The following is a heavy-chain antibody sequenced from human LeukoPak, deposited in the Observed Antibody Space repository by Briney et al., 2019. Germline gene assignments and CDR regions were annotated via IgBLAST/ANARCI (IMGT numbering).Heavy chain of an antibody. V-gene: IGHV3-33*01. CDR3: ARDGYSSGWNWFDP. CDR1: GFTFSSYG. J-gene: IGHJ5*02. D-gene: IGHD6-19*01. CDR2: IWYDGSSK. Sequence: GGSLRLSCAASGFTFSSYGMHWVRQAPGKGLEWVAVIWYDGSSKYYADSVKGRFTISRDNSKNTLYLQMNSLRAEDTAMYYCARDGYSSGWNWFDPWGQETLVTVSS.